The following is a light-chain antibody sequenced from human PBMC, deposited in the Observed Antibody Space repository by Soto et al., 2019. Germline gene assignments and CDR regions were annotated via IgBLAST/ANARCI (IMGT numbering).Light chain of an antibody. V-gene: IGKV4-1*01. CDR3: QQYYSTPYT. Sequence: DIVMTQSPDSLAVSLGERATINCKSSQSVLYSPNNRNYLGWYQLKPGQPPKLLFYWASTRESGVPDRFSGRGSWTDFTLTISSLQAEDVAVYYCQQYYSTPYTFGQGTKLEIK. CDR1: QSVLYSPNNRNY. J-gene: IGKJ2*01. CDR2: WAS.